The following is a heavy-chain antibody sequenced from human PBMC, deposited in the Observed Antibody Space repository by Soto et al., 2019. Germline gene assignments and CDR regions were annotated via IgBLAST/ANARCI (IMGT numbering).Heavy chain of an antibody. CDR1: GGSISSGDYY. CDR3: ASDKTNILTGYWTLDY. Sequence: LSLTCTVSGGSISSGDYYWSWIRQPPGKGLEWIGYIYYSGSTYYNPSLKSRVTISVDTSKNQLSLKLSSVTAADTAVYYCASDKTNILTGYWTLDYWGQGTLVTVSS. D-gene: IGHD3-9*01. CDR2: IYYSGST. J-gene: IGHJ4*02. V-gene: IGHV4-30-4*01.